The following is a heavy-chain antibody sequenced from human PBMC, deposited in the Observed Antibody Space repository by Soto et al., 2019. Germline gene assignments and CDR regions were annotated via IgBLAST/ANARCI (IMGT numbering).Heavy chain of an antibody. V-gene: IGHV3-48*02. J-gene: IGHJ4*02. Sequence: GESLKISCAASGFTFSAYSMNWVRQAPGKGLEWVSYISSTSRTIYYADSVEGRFTISRDNAKNSLYLQMNSLRDEDTAVYYCARVISMDLLLHTAPGYWGQGTLVTVSS. CDR2: ISSTSRTI. D-gene: IGHD5-18*01. CDR1: GFTFSAYS. CDR3: ARVISMDLLLHTAPGY.